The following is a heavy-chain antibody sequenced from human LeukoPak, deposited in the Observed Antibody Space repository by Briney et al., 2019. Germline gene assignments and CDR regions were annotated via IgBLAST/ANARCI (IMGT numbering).Heavy chain of an antibody. J-gene: IGHJ6*03. CDR3: AKASAAGYYYYMDV. CDR2: ISYDGSNK. D-gene: IGHD6-25*01. V-gene: IGHV3-30*04. Sequence: GGSLRLSCAASGFTFSSYAMHWVRQAPGKGLEWVAVISYDGSNKYYADSVKGRFTISRDNSKNTLYLQMNSLRAEDTAVYYCAKASAAGYYYYMDVWGKGTTVTISS. CDR1: GFTFSSYA.